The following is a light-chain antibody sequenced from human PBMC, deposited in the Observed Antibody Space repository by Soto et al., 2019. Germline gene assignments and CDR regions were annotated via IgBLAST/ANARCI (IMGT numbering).Light chain of an antibody. CDR3: QQYGGSVT. J-gene: IGKJ4*01. Sequence: EIVLTQSPGTLSLFPGERATLSCRASQSVNNNYLGWYQQKPGQAPRLLIYSTSRRSRGIPDRFSGSGSGTDFTLTISRLEPEDFAVHYCQQYGGSVTFGGGTKVEIK. V-gene: IGKV3-20*01. CDR1: QSVNNNY. CDR2: STS.